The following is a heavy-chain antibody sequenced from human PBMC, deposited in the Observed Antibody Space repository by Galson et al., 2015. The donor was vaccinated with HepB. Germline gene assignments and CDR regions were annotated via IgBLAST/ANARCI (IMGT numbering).Heavy chain of an antibody. CDR3: ARDGWSHDPGEHFDY. V-gene: IGHV3-74*01. D-gene: IGHD4-17*01. J-gene: IGHJ4*02. CDR1: GFTFSSYW. Sequence: SLRLSCAASGFTFSSYWMHWVRQAPGKGLVWVSRINSDGSSTSYADSVKGRFTISRDNAKNTLYLQMNSLRAEDTAVYYCARDGWSHDPGEHFDYWGQGTLVTVSS. CDR2: INSDGSST.